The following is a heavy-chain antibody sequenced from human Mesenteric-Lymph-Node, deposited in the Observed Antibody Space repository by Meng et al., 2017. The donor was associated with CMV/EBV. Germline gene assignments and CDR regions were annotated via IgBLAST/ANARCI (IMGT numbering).Heavy chain of an antibody. CDR1: GFTFGLHA. CDR3: ARDIVQGMPDYFDY. Sequence: GESLKISCAASGFTFGLHAMHWVRQAPGKGLEWVAVISYDGRVTYYSDSVKGRFTISRDDSKSTLYLQMNSLRAEDTAVYYCARDIVQGMPDYFDYWGQGTLVTVSS. V-gene: IGHV3-30*04. CDR2: ISYDGRVT. D-gene: IGHD3-10*02. J-gene: IGHJ4*02.